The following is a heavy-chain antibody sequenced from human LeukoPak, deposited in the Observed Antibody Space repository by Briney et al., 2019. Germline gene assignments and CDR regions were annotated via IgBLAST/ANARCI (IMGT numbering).Heavy chain of an antibody. D-gene: IGHD6-19*01. CDR2: YHIGNT. CDR1: GVFIRGDTDY. J-gene: IGHJ6*03. Sequence: ASETLSLTCTVSGVFIRGDTDYWGWIRQPPGKGLEWIGNYHIGNTYYNPSLKSRVTISEDTSKNQFSLRVKSVTAADTAVYYCTRLLDSTGLYFYYYMDVWGEGTTVTVSS. V-gene: IGHV4-39*01. CDR3: TRLLDSTGLYFYYYMDV.